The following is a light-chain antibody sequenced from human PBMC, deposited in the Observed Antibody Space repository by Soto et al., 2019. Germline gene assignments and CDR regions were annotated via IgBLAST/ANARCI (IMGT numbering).Light chain of an antibody. V-gene: IGLV2-14*01. CDR1: TTDVGGYNY. Sequence: QSVLTQPASVSGSPGQSITICCTGTTTDVGGYNYVSWYQQHPGKAPKLMIHEVSNRPSGVSNRFSGSKSGNTASLTISGLQAEDEADYYCSSFTSTSTYVLFGGGTQLTVL. CDR2: EVS. J-gene: IGLJ2*01. CDR3: SSFTSTSTYVL.